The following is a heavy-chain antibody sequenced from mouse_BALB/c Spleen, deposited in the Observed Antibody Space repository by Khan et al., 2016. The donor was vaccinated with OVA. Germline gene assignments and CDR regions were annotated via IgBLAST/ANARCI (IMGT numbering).Heavy chain of an antibody. D-gene: IGHD2-10*01. J-gene: IGHJ4*01. CDR1: GYAFTNYG. Sequence: QIQLVQSGPELKKPGETVKISCKASGYAFTNYGMNWVKQSPGKALKWMGWINTYTGEPTYADDFKGRFAFSLETSASTAYLQINNLKNEDTATYFCARPPYFSYTLDHWGQGTSVTVSS. V-gene: IGHV9-3-1*01. CDR2: INTYTGEP. CDR3: ARPPYFSYTLDH.